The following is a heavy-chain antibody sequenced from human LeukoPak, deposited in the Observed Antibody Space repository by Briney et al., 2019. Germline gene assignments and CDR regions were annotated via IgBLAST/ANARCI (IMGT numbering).Heavy chain of an antibody. J-gene: IGHJ4*02. Sequence: ASVEVSCQASGFPFPNFYIHLVRPATGKGLEWMGWMNPKTGNTGSAQKFQGRVTITGNTSISTAYMELSSLRSEDTAVYYCARGRRFGESPFVYWGQGTLVTVSS. CDR2: MNPKTGNT. CDR3: ARGRRFGESPFVY. D-gene: IGHD3-10*01. CDR1: GFPFPNFY. V-gene: IGHV1-8*01.